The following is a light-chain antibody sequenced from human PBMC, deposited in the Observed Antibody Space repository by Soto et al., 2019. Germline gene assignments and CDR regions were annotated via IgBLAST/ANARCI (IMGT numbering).Light chain of an antibody. CDR1: QGISNW. V-gene: IGKV1D-12*01. J-gene: IGKJ3*01. Sequence: DIQITHSPSSVSASVGDRVSITCRASQGISNWLAWYQQKPGRAPKLLIYAASSLQSGVSSRFNGSGSGTDFTLTISSLQPEDFATYYCQQGNSFPFTFGPGTKVDIK. CDR2: AAS. CDR3: QQGNSFPFT.